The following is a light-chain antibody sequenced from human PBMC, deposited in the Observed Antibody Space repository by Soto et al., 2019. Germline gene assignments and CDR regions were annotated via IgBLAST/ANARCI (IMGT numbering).Light chain of an antibody. CDR2: DVS. CDR1: SSDVDAYNF. Sequence: QSVLTQPASVSGSPGQSIAISCTGTSSDVDAYNFVSWYQHHPGKAPKLMIFDVSNRPSGVSNRFSGSKSGNTASLTISGLQADDEADYYCTSYTTRSTYVSGTGTKVNDL. CDR3: TSYTTRSTYV. J-gene: IGLJ1*01. V-gene: IGLV2-14*03.